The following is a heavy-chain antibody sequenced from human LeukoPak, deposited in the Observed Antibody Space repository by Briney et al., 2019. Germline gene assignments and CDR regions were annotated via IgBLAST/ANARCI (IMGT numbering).Heavy chain of an antibody. Sequence: GGSLRLSCAASGFTFSSYATSWVRQAPGKGLEWVSGVTGNAANTYYADSVKGRFAITRDNSKNTVYLQMNSLRVEDTAIYYCTKRYVNSNYWQSLAEWGQGTLVTVSS. CDR2: VTGNAANT. D-gene: IGHD2/OR15-2a*01. CDR1: GFTFSSYA. J-gene: IGHJ1*01. V-gene: IGHV3-23*01. CDR3: TKRYVNSNYWQSLAE.